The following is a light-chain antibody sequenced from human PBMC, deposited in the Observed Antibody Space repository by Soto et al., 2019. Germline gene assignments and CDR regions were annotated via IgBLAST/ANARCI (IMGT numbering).Light chain of an antibody. J-gene: IGKJ1*01. V-gene: IGKV3-15*01. CDR3: QQYYNWPRT. CDR2: GAS. CDR1: QSVSSN. Sequence: EIVLTQSPGTLSLSPGERATFSCRASQSVSSNYLAWYQQKPGQAPRLLIYGASTRATGIPARFSGSGSGTEFTLTISRLQPEDFAVYYCQQYYNWPRTFGQGTKVDIK.